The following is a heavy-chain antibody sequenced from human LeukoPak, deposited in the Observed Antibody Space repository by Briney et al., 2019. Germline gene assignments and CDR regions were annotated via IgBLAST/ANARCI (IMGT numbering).Heavy chain of an antibody. Sequence: GRSLRLSCATSGITFSGYGMHWVRQAPGKGLEWVAFISHDGRNEYYVDSVKGRFTISRDNSKNTLYLQMDSLRAEDSAVYYCAKEADYSSSWTDYWGQGTLVTVSS. V-gene: IGHV3-30*18. CDR2: ISHDGRNE. CDR3: AKEADYSSSWTDY. CDR1: GITFSGYG. D-gene: IGHD6-13*01. J-gene: IGHJ4*02.